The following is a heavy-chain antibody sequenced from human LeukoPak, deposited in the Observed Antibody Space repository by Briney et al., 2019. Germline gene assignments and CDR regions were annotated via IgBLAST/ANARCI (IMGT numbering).Heavy chain of an antibody. D-gene: IGHD3-3*01. CDR3: AMAQGPPGFFDY. V-gene: IGHV5-51*01. CDR1: GHNFASYW. Sequence: GESLKISCQVSGHNFASYWIVWVRQMPGKGLEWMGIIYPGDSDTRYSPSFQGQVTISADKSINTAYLQWSSLKASDTAVYYCAMAQGPPGFFDYWGQGTLVTVSS. J-gene: IGHJ4*02. CDR2: IYPGDSDT.